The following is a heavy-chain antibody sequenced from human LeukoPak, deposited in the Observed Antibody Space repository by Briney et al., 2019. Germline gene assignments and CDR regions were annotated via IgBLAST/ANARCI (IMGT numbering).Heavy chain of an antibody. J-gene: IGHJ6*02. V-gene: IGHV1-8*01. CDR2: MNPNRGNT. Sequence: ASVKVSCKASGYTFTSYDINWVRQATGQGLEWMGWMNPNRGNTGYAQKFQGRVTMTRNTSISTAYMELSSLRSEDTAVYYCARGLRNPYYYDSSGYNGMDVWGQGTTVTVSS. CDR1: GYTFTSYD. CDR3: ARGLRNPYYYDSSGYNGMDV. D-gene: IGHD3-22*01.